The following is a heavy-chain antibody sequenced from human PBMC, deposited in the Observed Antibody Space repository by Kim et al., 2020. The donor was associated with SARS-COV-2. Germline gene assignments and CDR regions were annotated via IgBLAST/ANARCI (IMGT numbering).Heavy chain of an antibody. CDR2: ISYDGSTT. V-gene: IGHV3-30*03. J-gene: IGHJ5*02. CDR3: TRNLVGVGDMVP. D-gene: IGHD1-26*01. CDR1: GFSFNRHL. Sequence: GGSLRLSCAASGFSFNRHLMHWVRQAPGKGLEWVALISYDGSTTRYTDSVKGRFTVSRDNSKNAVYLQMNSLRSDDTAVYYCTRNLVGVGDMVPWGQGTLVTVSP.